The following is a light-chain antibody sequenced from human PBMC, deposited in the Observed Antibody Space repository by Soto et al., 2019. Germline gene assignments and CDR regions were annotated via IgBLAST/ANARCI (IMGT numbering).Light chain of an antibody. CDR3: QQFAGSPLT. CDR1: QSVGNRY. J-gene: IGKJ4*01. Sequence: EIVLTQSPGTLSLSPGERATLSCRASQSVGNRYFAWYQQKPGQAPRLLIYGASSRATGIPDRFSGSGSGTDFTLTISRLDPEDFAVYYCQQFAGSPLTFGGGTRVEIK. V-gene: IGKV3-20*01. CDR2: GAS.